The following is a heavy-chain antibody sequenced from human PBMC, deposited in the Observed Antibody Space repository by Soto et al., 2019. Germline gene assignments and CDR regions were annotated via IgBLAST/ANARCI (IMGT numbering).Heavy chain of an antibody. J-gene: IGHJ4*02. CDR3: ARDFSVYGNPLVDY. D-gene: IGHD4-17*01. CDR2: IWYDGSNK. CDR1: GFTFSIYG. Sequence: PGGSLRLSCAASGFTFSIYGMHGVRQAPGKGLEWVAFIWYDGSNKYYADSVKGRFTISRDNSKNTLYLQMNSLRAEDTAVYYCARDFSVYGNPLVDYWGQGTLVTVSS. V-gene: IGHV3-33*01.